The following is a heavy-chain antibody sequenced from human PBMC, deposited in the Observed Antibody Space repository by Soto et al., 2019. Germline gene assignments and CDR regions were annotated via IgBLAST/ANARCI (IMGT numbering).Heavy chain of an antibody. J-gene: IGHJ4*02. CDR2: IIPIFGTA. Sequence: SVKVSCKASGGTFSSYAISWVRQAPGQGLEWMGGIIPIFGTANYAQKFQGRVTITADESTSTAYMELSSLRSEDTAVYYCARAPPGFYDSSGYYYYFDYWGLGTLVTVSS. CDR1: GGTFSSYA. V-gene: IGHV1-69*13. D-gene: IGHD3-22*01. CDR3: ARAPPGFYDSSGYYYYFDY.